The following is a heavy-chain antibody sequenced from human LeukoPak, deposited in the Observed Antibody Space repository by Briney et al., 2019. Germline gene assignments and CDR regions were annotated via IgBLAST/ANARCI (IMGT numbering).Heavy chain of an antibody. CDR3: ARVRVAYGSGSYFNSFFEY. D-gene: IGHD3-10*01. V-gene: IGHV3-30*02. Sequence: GGSLRLSCTASGFIFSSYGMHWVRQAPGKRLEWVAFIQFDESETHYGDSVKGRFSIYRDISKNTLYLQMNSLRAEDTALYYCARVRVAYGSGSYFNSFFEYWGQGTLVTVSS. CDR1: GFIFSSYG. J-gene: IGHJ4*02. CDR2: IQFDESET.